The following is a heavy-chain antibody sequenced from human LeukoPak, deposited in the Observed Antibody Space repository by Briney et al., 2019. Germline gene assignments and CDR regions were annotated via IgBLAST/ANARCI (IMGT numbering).Heavy chain of an antibody. J-gene: IGHJ4*02. D-gene: IGHD2-15*01. CDR2: ISGRGGST. CDR1: GFTFSSYW. V-gene: IGHV3-23*01. CDR3: AKYHNCSGGGCYGYFDY. Sequence: GGSLRLSCAASGFTFSSYWMSWVRQAPGKGLEWVSAISGRGGSTYYADSVKGRFTISRDNSKNTLYLQMNSLRAGDTAVYYCAKYHNCSGGGCYGYFDYWGQGTLVTVSS.